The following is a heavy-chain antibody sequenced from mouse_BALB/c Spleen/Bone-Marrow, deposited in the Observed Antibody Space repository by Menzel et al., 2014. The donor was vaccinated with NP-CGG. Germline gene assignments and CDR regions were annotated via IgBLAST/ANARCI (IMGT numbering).Heavy chain of an antibody. CDR1: GFTFSNYW. V-gene: IGHV6-6*02. D-gene: IGHD2-10*02. CDR3: TKYGNYRHWYFDV. Sequence: EVKLVESGGGLVQPGGPMKLSCVASGFTFSNYWMSWVRQSPEKGLEWIAEIRLESDSYATHYAEPVKGKFTISRDDSKSRLYLQMNNLRAEDTGIYYCTKYGNYRHWYFDVWGAGTTVTVSS. CDR2: IRLESDSYAT. J-gene: IGHJ1*01.